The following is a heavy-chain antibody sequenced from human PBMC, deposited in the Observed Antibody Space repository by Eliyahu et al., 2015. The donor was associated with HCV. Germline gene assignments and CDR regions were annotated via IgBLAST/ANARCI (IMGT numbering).Heavy chain of an antibody. CDR3: ARESRLYAAAAQFDL. Sequence: EVQLVESGGGLVEPGGSLXLSCXGXGFTFSSHRMNWVRQVPGKGLEWISSSSRSHYPQYADSVKGRFSVSRDDTRNSLFLQINGLSVDDSGIYYCARESRLYAAAAQFDLWGRGTLVTVSP. D-gene: IGHD4/OR15-4a*01. V-gene: IGHV3-21*02. CDR1: GFTFSSHR. CDR2: SSRSHYP. J-gene: IGHJ2*01.